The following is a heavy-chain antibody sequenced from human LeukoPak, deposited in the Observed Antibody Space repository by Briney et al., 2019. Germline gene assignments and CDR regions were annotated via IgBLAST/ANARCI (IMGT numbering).Heavy chain of an antibody. CDR2: IYHSGST. D-gene: IGHD2-2*01. CDR1: GGSISSGGYS. J-gene: IGHJ5*02. Sequence: SETLSLTCAVSGGSISSGGYSWSWIRQPPGKGLEWIGYIYHSGSTYYSPSLKSRVTISVDRSKNQFSLKLSSVTAADTAVYYCARHTPETYCSSTSCFNPNWFDPWGQGTLVTVSS. CDR3: ARHTPETYCSSTSCFNPNWFDP. V-gene: IGHV4-30-2*01.